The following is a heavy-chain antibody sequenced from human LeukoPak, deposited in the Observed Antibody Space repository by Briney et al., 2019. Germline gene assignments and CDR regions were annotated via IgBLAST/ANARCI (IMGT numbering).Heavy chain of an antibody. Sequence: SETLSLTCTVSGGSISSYYWSWIRQPAGKGLEWIGRIYTSGSTNYNPSLKSRVTMSVDTSKNQFSLKLSSVTAADTAVYYCARDYEAAAGHYHLYYLDYWGQGTLVTVSS. CDR3: ARDYEAAAGHYHLYYLDY. J-gene: IGHJ4*02. V-gene: IGHV4-4*07. CDR1: GGSISSYY. D-gene: IGHD6-13*01. CDR2: IYTSGST.